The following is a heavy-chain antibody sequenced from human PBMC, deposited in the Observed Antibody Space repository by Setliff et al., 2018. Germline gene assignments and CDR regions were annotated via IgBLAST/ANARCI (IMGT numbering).Heavy chain of an antibody. J-gene: IGHJ5*01. CDR2: IKQDGSER. D-gene: IGHD3-10*01. V-gene: IGHV3-7*03. Sequence: GGSLRLSCAASGFTFSSYWMSWVRQAPGKGLEWVANIKQDGSERYYVDSVKGRFTISRDKSKNTLYLHLSSLRAEDTATYYCAKDRGGTNPWFDFWGQGTLVTVSS. CDR3: AKDRGGTNPWFDF. CDR1: GFTFSSYW.